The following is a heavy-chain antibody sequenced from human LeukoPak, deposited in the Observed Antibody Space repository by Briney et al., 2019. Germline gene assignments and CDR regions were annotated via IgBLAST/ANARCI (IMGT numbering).Heavy chain of an antibody. CDR2: ISSSSSYI. Sequence: GGSLRLSCAASGFTFSSYSMNWVRQAPGKGLEWVSSISSSSSYIHYADSVKGRFTISRDNVKNSLYLQMNSLRAEDTAVYYCARDYDFYCSGGSCYSPRLSDYWGQGTLVTVSS. CDR1: GFTFSSYS. D-gene: IGHD2-15*01. V-gene: IGHV3-21*01. CDR3: ARDYDFYCSGGSCYSPRLSDY. J-gene: IGHJ4*02.